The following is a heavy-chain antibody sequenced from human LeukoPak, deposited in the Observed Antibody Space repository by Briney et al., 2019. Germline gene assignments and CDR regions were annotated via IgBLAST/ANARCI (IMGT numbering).Heavy chain of an antibody. J-gene: IGHJ4*02. CDR2: IYPGDSQT. CDR3: ARALRTGQGDYVPVL. Sequence: GESLKISCKASGYSFTNYWIGWVRQMPGKGLEWMTIIYPGDSQTRYNPSFQGQVTVSADKSIGTTYLQWSSLKASDTAMYYCARALRTGQGDYVPVLWGQGTLVTVS. CDR1: GYSFTNYW. D-gene: IGHD3-10*02. V-gene: IGHV5-51*01.